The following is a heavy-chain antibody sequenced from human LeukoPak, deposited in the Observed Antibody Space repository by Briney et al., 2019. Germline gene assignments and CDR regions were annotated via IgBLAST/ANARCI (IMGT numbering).Heavy chain of an antibody. CDR3: ARLRPRMITFGEVIGWFDP. CDR1: GVSISSSSYY. J-gene: IGHJ5*02. D-gene: IGHD3-16*01. CDR2: IYSSGST. V-gene: IGHV4-39*01. Sequence: SETLSLTCNVSGVSISSSSYYWGWIRQPPGKGLEWIGSIYSSGSTYYNSSLKSRVTISIDTSKNQVSLKMSSVTAADTAVYYCARLRPRMITFGEVIGWFDPWGQGTLVTVSS.